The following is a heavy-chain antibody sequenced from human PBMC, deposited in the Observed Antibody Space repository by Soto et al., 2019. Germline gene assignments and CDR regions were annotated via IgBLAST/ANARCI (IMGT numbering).Heavy chain of an antibody. CDR3: VTDSN. Sequence: SETLSLTCTVSGGSISSSSDYWGWIRQPPGKGLEWIGSIYHSGSTNYNPSLKSRVTISVDTSKNQFSLKLSSVTAADTAVYYCVTDSNWGQGTLVTVSS. CDR1: GGSISSSSDY. J-gene: IGHJ4*02. D-gene: IGHD2-21*01. CDR2: IYHSGST. V-gene: IGHV4-39*07.